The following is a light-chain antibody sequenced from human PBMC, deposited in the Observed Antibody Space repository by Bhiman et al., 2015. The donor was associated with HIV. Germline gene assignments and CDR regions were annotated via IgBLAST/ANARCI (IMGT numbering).Light chain of an antibody. V-gene: IGLV2-14*03. CDR1: SSDVGGYNY. J-gene: IGLJ1*01. CDR2: DVS. Sequence: QSALTQPASVSGSPGQSITISCTGTSSDVGGYNYVSWYQHHPGKAPKLMIYDVSKRPSGVSNRFSGSKSGNTASLTISGLQAEDEADYYCSSYTISNTYVFGTGTKVTVL. CDR3: SSYTISNTYV.